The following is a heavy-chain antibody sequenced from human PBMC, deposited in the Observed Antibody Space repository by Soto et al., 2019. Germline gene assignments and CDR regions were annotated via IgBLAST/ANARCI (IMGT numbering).Heavy chain of an antibody. J-gene: IGHJ6*02. Sequence: SVKVSCKASGGTFSSYAISWVRQAPGQGLEWMGGIIPIFGTANYAQKFQGRVTITADESTSTAYMELSSLRSEDTAVYYCASVRFLEWFGSYYYYGMDVWGQGTTVTVSS. CDR2: IIPIFGTA. CDR1: GGTFSSYA. CDR3: ASVRFLEWFGSYYYYGMDV. V-gene: IGHV1-69*13. D-gene: IGHD3-3*01.